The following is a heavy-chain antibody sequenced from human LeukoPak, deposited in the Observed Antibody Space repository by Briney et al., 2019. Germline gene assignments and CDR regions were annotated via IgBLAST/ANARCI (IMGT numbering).Heavy chain of an antibody. D-gene: IGHD3-16*01. J-gene: IGHJ6*03. Sequence: PSETLSLTCAVYGGSFSGYYWSWIRQPPGKGLEWSGEINHSGSTNYNPSLKSRVTISVDTSKNQFSLKLSSVTAADTAVYYCAKLGGHPLHNYYVGVWGKGTTVAVSS. CDR3: AKLGGHPLHNYYVGV. CDR1: GGSFSGYY. V-gene: IGHV4-34*01. CDR2: INHSGST.